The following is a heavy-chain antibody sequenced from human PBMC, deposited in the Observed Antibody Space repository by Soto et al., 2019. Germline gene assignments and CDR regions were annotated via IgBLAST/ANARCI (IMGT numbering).Heavy chain of an antibody. CDR1: EFTFNNFW. CDR3: AKGGPYYYYGMDV. V-gene: IGHV3-7*03. CDR2: INQDGSEK. Sequence: ESGGGLVQPGGSLRLSCAASEFTFNNFWMTWVRQAPGKGLECVANINQDGSEKYYVNSVKGRFTISRDNAKNSLYLQMNSLRAEDTAIYYCAKGGPYYYYGMDVWGQGTTVTVSS. J-gene: IGHJ6*02. D-gene: IGHD2-15*01.